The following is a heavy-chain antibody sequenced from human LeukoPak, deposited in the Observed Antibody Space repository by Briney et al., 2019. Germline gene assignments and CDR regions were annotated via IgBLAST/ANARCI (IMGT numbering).Heavy chain of an antibody. CDR2: INRDASEK. CDR3: ARDATPYDSSGYYDAIDI. Sequence: PGGSLRLSCAASGLTFSTSWMTWVRRAPGKGLEWVAKINRDASEKYYVDSVKGRFTISRDNAKNSLYLLLNSLRAEDTAVYHCARDATPYDSSGYYDAIDIWGQGTMVTVSS. CDR1: GLTFSTSW. V-gene: IGHV3-7*01. D-gene: IGHD3-22*01. J-gene: IGHJ3*02.